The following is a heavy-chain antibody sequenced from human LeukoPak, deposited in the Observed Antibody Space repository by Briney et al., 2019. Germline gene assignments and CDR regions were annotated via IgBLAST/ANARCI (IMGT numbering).Heavy chain of an antibody. CDR1: GGSFSGYY. D-gene: IGHD3-10*01. CDR2: INHSGST. CDR3: ARGPTSGSYQGWFDP. J-gene: IGHJ5*02. V-gene: IGHV4-34*01. Sequence: PSETLSLTCAVYGGSFSGYYWSWIRQPPGKGLEWIGEINHSGSTSYNPSLKSRVTISVDTSKNQFSLKLSSVTAADTAVYYCARGPTSGSYQGWFDPWGQGTLVTVSS.